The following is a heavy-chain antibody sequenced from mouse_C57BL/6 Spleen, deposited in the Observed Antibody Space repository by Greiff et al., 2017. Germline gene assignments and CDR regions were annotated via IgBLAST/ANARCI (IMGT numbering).Heavy chain of an antibody. J-gene: IGHJ2*01. CDR1: GYTFTDYN. CDR3: ARDCSSYFDC. CDR2: INPNHGGT. D-gene: IGHD1-1*01. Sequence: VQLQQSGPELVKPGASVKIPCKASGYTFTDYNMDWVKQSHGKSLEWIGDINPNHGGTIYNQKFKGKATLTVGKSSSTAYMELRSLTSEDTAVYYCARDCSSYFDCWGQGTTLAVSS. V-gene: IGHV1-18*01.